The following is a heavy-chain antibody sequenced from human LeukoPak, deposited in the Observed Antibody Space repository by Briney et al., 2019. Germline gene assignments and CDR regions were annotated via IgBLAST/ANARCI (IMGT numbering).Heavy chain of an antibody. Sequence: PGGSLRLSCAASGFTFSSYAMSWVRQAPGKGLEWVSAISGGSADYADSVKGRFSISIDNSKNTLYLQMNILRAEDTAVYYCAKDRSSRYDFWSGSFSHYYYYYMDVWGKGTTVTVSS. CDR1: GFTFSSYA. V-gene: IGHV3-23*01. J-gene: IGHJ6*03. CDR3: AKDRSSRYDFWSGSFSHYYYYYMDV. D-gene: IGHD3-3*01. CDR2: ISGGSA.